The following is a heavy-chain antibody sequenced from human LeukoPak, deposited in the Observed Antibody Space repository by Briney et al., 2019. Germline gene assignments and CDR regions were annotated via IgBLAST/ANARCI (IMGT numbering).Heavy chain of an antibody. Sequence: GGSLRLSCAASGFTVSRNYMSWVRQVPGKGLEWVSVIRSSGTTDYADSVKGRFTISRDNSKNTLYLQMNSLRAEDTAVYYCAKEGYYDSSGYYYFDYWGQGTLVTVSS. CDR2: IRSSGTT. J-gene: IGHJ4*02. D-gene: IGHD3-22*01. V-gene: IGHV3-53*01. CDR3: AKEGYYDSSGYYYFDY. CDR1: GFTVSRNY.